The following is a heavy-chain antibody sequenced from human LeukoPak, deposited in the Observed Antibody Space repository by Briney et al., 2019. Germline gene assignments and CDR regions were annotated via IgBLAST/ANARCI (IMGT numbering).Heavy chain of an antibody. J-gene: IGHJ6*02. CDR2: INPNSGGT. V-gene: IGHV1-2*02. CDR1: GYTFTGYY. CDR3: ARDLPTYYGMGV. Sequence: ASVKVSCKASGYTFTGYYMHWVRQAPGQGLEWMGWINPNSGGTNYAQKFQGRVTMTRDTSISTAYMELSRLRSDDTAVYYCARDLPTYYGMGVWGQGTTVTVSS.